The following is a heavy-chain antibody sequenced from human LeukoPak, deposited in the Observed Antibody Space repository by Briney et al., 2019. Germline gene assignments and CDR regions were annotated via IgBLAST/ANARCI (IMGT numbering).Heavy chain of an antibody. CDR2: IYYSGSS. CDR1: DGSFSSYY. D-gene: IGHD3-22*01. CDR3: ARGNYYDSRTYYRAFYI. V-gene: IGHV4-59*01. Sequence: PSETLSLTCTVSDGSFSSYYWSWIRQPPGKGLEWIGYIYYSGSSNYNPSLKSRVTISVDTSKNHFSLKLSSVTAADTAVYYCARGNYYDSRTYYRAFYIWGQGTMVTVSS. J-gene: IGHJ3*02.